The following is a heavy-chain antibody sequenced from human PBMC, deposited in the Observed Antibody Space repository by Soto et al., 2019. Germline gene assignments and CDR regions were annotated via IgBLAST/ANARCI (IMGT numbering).Heavy chain of an antibody. CDR1: GGTFSSYA. V-gene: IGHV1-69*13. D-gene: IGHD6-6*01. CDR3: ARAGDSSSPDVSYYYGMDV. J-gene: IGHJ6*02. CDR2: IIPIFGTA. Sequence: ASVKVSCKASGGTFSSYAISWVRQAPGQGLEWMGGIIPIFGTANYAQKFQGRVTITADESTSTAYMELSSLRSEDTAVYYCARAGDSSSPDVSYYYGMDVWGQGTTVTVSS.